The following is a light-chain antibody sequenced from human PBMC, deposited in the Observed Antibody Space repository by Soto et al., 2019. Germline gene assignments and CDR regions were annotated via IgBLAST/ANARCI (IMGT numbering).Light chain of an antibody. CDR2: DAS. Sequence: EIVMTQSPATLSVSPVDRATLSCRASQSVSGDLAWYHHTPGQAPRLLIYDASTRALDTPARFAGSGSGTEFTLTISSLQSEDFAVYFCQQYNNWPIPVGQGTRLEI. J-gene: IGKJ5*01. CDR3: QQYNNWPIP. V-gene: IGKV3-15*01. CDR1: QSVSGD.